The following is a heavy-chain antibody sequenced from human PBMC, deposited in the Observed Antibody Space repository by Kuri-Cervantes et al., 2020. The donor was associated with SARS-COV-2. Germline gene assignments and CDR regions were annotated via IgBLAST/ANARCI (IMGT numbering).Heavy chain of an antibody. J-gene: IGHJ3*02. D-gene: IGHD3-22*01. CDR1: GFTVTNYY. Sequence: GESLKISCAASGFTVTNYYMSWVRQAPGKGLEWVSVIYRGGSTYHADSVKGRFTISRDNSKNTVYLQMDSLRAEDTAVYYCAKGRSLPTYYYDSSGYVGAFDIWGQGTIVTVSS. V-gene: IGHV3-53*01. CDR3: AKGRSLPTYYYDSSGYVGAFDI. CDR2: IYRGGST.